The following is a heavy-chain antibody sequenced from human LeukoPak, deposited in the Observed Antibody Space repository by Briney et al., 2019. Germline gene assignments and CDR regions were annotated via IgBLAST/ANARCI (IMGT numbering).Heavy chain of an antibody. CDR1: GYTFTSYD. CDR3: ARVRGGYYDILTGYLRPNWFDP. V-gene: IGHV1-8*01. D-gene: IGHD3-9*01. J-gene: IGHJ5*02. Sequence: ASVKVSCKASGYTFTSYDINWVRQATGQGLEWMGWMNPNSGNTGYAQKFQGRVTMTRNNSISTAYMELSSLRSEDTAVYYCARVRGGYYDILTGYLRPNWFDPWGQGTMVTVSS. CDR2: MNPNSGNT.